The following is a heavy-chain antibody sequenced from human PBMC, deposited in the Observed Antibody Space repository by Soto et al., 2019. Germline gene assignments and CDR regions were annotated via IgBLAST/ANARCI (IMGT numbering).Heavy chain of an antibody. V-gene: IGHV3-30*18. Sequence: QVQLVESGGGVVQPGRSLRLSCEASGFSFSSFGMHWVRQAPGKGLEWVAGLSFDGITKHYADSVKGQFTISRDNSKNTMYLQMNGLRPEDTAIYYCAKDGAWELLPAFGMDVWGQGTTVTVSS. CDR1: GFSFSSFG. CDR3: AKDGAWELLPAFGMDV. J-gene: IGHJ6*01. D-gene: IGHD1-26*01. CDR2: LSFDGITK.